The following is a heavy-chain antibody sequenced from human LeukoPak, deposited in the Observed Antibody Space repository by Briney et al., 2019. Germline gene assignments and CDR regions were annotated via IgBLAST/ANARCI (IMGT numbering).Heavy chain of an antibody. CDR2: ISGSGGST. D-gene: IGHD4-23*01. V-gene: IGHV3-23*01. J-gene: IGHJ5*02. CDR3: AKDDSGGIREDWFDP. CDR1: GFTFSSYA. Sequence: GGSLRLSCAASGFTFSSYAMSWVRQAPGKGLEWVSGISGSGGSTYYADSVKGRFTISRDNSKNTLYLQMNSLRAEDTAVYYCAKDDSGGIREDWFDPWGQGTLVTVSS.